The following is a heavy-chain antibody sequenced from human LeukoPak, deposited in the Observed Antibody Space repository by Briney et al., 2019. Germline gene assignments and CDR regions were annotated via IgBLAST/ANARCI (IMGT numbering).Heavy chain of an antibody. CDR3: ARNLIPEQLVLNF. Sequence: PSETLSLTRTVSGGSISSYYWSWIRQPAGKGLEWIGRIYTSGSTNYNPSLKSRVTMSVDTSKNQFSLNLKSVTPEDTAVYHCARNLIPEQLVLNFWGQGTLVTVSS. CDR2: IYTSGST. D-gene: IGHD6-13*01. V-gene: IGHV4-4*07. J-gene: IGHJ4*02. CDR1: GGSISSYY.